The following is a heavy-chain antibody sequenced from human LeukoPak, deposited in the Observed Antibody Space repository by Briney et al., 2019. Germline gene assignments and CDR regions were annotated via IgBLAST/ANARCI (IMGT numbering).Heavy chain of an antibody. D-gene: IGHD2-2*02. V-gene: IGHV1-2*02. J-gene: IGHJ3*02. CDR1: GYTFTGYY. Sequence: ASVKVSCKASGYTFTGYYMHWVRQAPGQGPEWMGWINPNSGGTNYAQKFQGRVTMTRDTSISTAYMELSRLRSDDTAVYYCARDRYCSSTSCYRVEDAFDIWGQGTMVTVSS. CDR3: ARDRYCSSTSCYRVEDAFDI. CDR2: INPNSGGT.